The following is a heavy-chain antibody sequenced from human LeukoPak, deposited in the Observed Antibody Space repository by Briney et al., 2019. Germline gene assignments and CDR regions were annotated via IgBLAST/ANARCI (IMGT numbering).Heavy chain of an antibody. CDR2: INPNSGGT. J-gene: IGHJ6*02. CDR1: GYTFTGYY. D-gene: IGHD3-22*01. V-gene: IGHV1-2*04. CDR3: ARYSYYDSSGYPTDYYYGMDV. Sequence: ASVKVSCKASGYTFTGYYMHWVRQAPGQGLEWMGWINPNSGGTNYAQKFQGWVTMTRDTSISTAYMELSRLRSDDTAVYYCARYSYYDSSGYPTDYYYGMDVWGQGTTVTVSS.